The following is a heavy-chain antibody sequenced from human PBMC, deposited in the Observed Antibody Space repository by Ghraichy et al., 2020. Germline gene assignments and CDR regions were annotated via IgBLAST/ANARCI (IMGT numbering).Heavy chain of an antibody. CDR3: ATFGP. CDR1: GFTVSGQY. Sequence: GGSLRLSCAASGFTVSGQYTSWVRQTPGKGLDWVAIIHKGGDAYYADYVRGRFTISRDISKNMIYLHMNNLIAEDTAVYYCATFGPWGQGTLVTVSS. D-gene: IGHD2/OR15-2a*01. V-gene: IGHV3-53*01. CDR2: IHKGGDA. J-gene: IGHJ5*02.